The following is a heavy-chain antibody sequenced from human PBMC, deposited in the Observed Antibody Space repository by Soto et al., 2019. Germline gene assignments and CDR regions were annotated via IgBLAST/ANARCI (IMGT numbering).Heavy chain of an antibody. CDR1: GFTFSSYS. J-gene: IGHJ4*02. Sequence: PWGSLRLSCAASGFTFSSYSMNWVRQAPWKGLEWVSSISSSSSYIYYAASVKGRFTISRDNAKNSLYLQMNSLRAEDTAVYYCASAPDSSRWPNWGQGTRETVSS. D-gene: IGHD6-13*01. CDR3: ASAPDSSRWPN. CDR2: ISSSSSYI. V-gene: IGHV3-21*01.